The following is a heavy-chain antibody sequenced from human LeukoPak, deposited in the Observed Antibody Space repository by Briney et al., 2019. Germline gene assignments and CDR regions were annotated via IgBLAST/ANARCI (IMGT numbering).Heavy chain of an antibody. CDR3: ARIYYYYYYMDV. Sequence: SETLSLTCTVSGGSISSYYWSWIRQPAGKGLEWIGRIDTSGNTNYKPSLKSRVTMSVDTSKKQFSLKLSSVTAADTAIYYCARIYYYYYYMDVWGKGTTVTVSS. V-gene: IGHV4-4*07. J-gene: IGHJ6*03. CDR1: GGSISSYY. CDR2: IDTSGNT.